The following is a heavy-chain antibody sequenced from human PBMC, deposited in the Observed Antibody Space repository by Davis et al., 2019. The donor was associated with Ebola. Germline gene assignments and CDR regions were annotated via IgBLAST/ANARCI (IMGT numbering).Heavy chain of an antibody. J-gene: IGHJ2*01. CDR2: IIPIFGTA. CDR3: ARAVGATRVWYFDL. CDR1: GYTFTGYY. D-gene: IGHD1-26*01. V-gene: IGHV1-69*06. Sequence: AASVKVSCKASGYTFTGYYMHWVRQAPGQGLEWMGGIIPIFGTANYAQKFQGRVTITADKSTSTAYMELSSLRSEDTAVYYCARAVGATRVWYFDLWGRGTLVTVSS.